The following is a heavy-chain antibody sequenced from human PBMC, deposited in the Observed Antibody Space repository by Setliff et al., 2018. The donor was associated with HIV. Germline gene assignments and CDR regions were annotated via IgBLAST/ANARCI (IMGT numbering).Heavy chain of an antibody. Sequence: SLRLSCAASGFPFFSSALTWVRQAPGKGLEWVSLIQSGGITYYADSVKGRFTISRDNSNNTLSLQMSSLRAEDTAQYYCAKLDYYDFSGSWARKAAIDFWGQGTMVTVS. D-gene: IGHD3-22*01. CDR1: GFPFFSSA. J-gene: IGHJ3*01. V-gene: IGHV3-23*01. CDR2: IQSGGIT. CDR3: AKLDYYDFSGSWARKAAIDF.